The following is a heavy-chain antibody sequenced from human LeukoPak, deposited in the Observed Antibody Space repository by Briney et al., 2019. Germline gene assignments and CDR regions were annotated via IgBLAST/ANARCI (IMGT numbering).Heavy chain of an antibody. J-gene: IGHJ4*02. CDR3: ATGGYYLDF. Sequence: PGGSLRLSCAASGFTFSNAWMDWVRQAPGKGLEWVGRIKSKVDGATIDYTAPVKGRFTISRDDTKNTVYLQMNSLITEDTAVYYCATGGYYLDFWGQGTLVTVSS. CDR1: GFTFSNAW. D-gene: IGHD3-16*01. CDR2: IKSKVDGATI. V-gene: IGHV3-15*01.